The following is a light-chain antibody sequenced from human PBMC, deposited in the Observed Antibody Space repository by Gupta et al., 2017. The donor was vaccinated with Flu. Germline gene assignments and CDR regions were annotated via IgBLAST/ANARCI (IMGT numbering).Light chain of an antibody. V-gene: IGKV1-39*01. J-gene: IGKJ3*01. CDR1: QSVSRY. CDR3: HQSYSYVS. CDR2: SAY. Sequence: DIQLTQSPSSLSASVGDRVTISCRASQSVSRYLNWYQLKPEPAPTLIIYSAYKGKSGVAFRFSGSGGAIDFTLTSGRRQSEDCVNYYGHQSYSYVSFGHGTLVDIK.